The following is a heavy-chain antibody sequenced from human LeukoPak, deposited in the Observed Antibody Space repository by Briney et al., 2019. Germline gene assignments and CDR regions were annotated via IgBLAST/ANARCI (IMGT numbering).Heavy chain of an antibody. CDR1: GFTFDDYA. V-gene: IGHV3-9*01. CDR2: ISWNSGSI. D-gene: IGHD3-10*01. CDR3: AKDSADDYYGSGRYYQNRYYYYGMDV. Sequence: GGSLRLSCAASGFTFDDYAMHRVRQAPGKGLEWVSGISWNSGSIGYADSVKGRFTISRDNAKNSLYLQMNSLRAEDTALYYCAKDSADDYYGSGRYYQNRYYYYGMDVWGQGTTVTVSS. J-gene: IGHJ6*02.